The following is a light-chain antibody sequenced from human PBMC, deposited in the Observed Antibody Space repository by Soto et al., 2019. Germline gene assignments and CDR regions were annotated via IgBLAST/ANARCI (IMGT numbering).Light chain of an antibody. CDR1: QTISSW. J-gene: IGKJ1*01. CDR3: QHYNSYSEA. Sequence: DIQMTQSPSTLSGSVGDRVTITCRASQTISSWLAWYQQKPGKAPTRLIYKASTLKSGVPSRFSGSGSGTEFTLTISSLQPDDFATYYCQHYNSYSEAFGQGTKVDIK. V-gene: IGKV1-5*03. CDR2: KAS.